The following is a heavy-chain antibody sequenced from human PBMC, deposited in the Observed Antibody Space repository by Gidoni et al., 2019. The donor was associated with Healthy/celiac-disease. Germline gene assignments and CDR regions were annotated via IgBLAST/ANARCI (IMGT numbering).Heavy chain of an antibody. CDR3: ARDRQQQRANEENFQH. CDR1: GYTFTSYA. J-gene: IGHJ1*01. Sequence: QVQLVQSGAEVKKPGASVKVSCKASGYTFTSYAMHWVRQAPGQRLEWMGWIHAGNGNTKYSQKLQGGVTITWGTSASTAYMELSSLRAEDTAVYYCARDRQQQRANEENFQHWGQGTLVTVSS. V-gene: IGHV1-3*01. D-gene: IGHD6-13*01. CDR2: IHAGNGNT.